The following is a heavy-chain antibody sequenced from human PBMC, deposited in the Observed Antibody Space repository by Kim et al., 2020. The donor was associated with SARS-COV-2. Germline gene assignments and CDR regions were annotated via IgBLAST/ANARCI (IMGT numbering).Heavy chain of an antibody. Sequence: GGSLRLSCTSSGFAFADYGLTWFRQAPGKRLEWVAFVRCEIYGGSREYAASVEGTFTISRDDSKSIAYLQMNSLKTEDTAVYYCARGQTETGAKYYFDFWGQGTLVTVSS. CDR1: GFAFADYG. V-gene: IGHV3-49*03. D-gene: IGHD3-10*01. CDR3: ARGQTETGAKYYFDF. CDR2: VRCEIYGGSR. J-gene: IGHJ4*02.